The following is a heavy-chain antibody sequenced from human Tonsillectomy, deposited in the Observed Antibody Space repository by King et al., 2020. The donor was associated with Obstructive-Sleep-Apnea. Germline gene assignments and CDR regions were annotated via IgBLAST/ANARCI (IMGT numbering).Heavy chain of an antibody. D-gene: IGHD1-26*01. J-gene: IGHJ4*02. CDR2: ISYDGSNK. CDR1: GFTFSYYA. V-gene: IGHV3-30*04. CDR3: ARGNGIVGARSLDY. Sequence: VQLVESGGGVVQPGRSLRLSCAASGFTFSYYAMHWVRPAPGKGLEWGAVISYDGSNKYYADSVKGRFTISRDNSKNTLSLQMNSLRAEDTAVYYCARGNGIVGARSLDYWGQGTLVTVSS.